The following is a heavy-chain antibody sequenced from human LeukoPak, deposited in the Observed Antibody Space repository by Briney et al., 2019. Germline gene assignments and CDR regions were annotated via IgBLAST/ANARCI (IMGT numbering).Heavy chain of an antibody. CDR2: IIPIFGTA. J-gene: IGHJ6*03. Sequence: ASVKVSCKASGGTFSSYAISWVRQAPGQGLEWMGRIIPIFGTANYAQKFQGRVTITADKSTSTAYMELSSLRSEDTAVYYCARDRGYCSSTSCPVAYYYYYYMDVWGKGTTVTVSS. CDR3: ARDRGYCSSTSCPVAYYYYYYMDV. D-gene: IGHD2-2*01. V-gene: IGHV1-69*06. CDR1: GGTFSSYA.